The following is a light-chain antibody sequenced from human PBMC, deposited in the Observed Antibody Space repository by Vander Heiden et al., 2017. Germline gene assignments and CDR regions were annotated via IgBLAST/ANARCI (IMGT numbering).Light chain of an antibody. CDR3: QHVNSYPKT. CDR2: DAS. J-gene: IGKJ1*01. V-gene: IGKV1-13*02. Sequence: AIQLTQSPSSLSASVGDRVTITCRASQGISSALAWYQQKPGKAPKLLIYDASSLESGVPSRFSGSGSGTDFTLTISSRQPEDFATYYCQHVNSYPKTFGQGTKVEIK. CDR1: QGISSA.